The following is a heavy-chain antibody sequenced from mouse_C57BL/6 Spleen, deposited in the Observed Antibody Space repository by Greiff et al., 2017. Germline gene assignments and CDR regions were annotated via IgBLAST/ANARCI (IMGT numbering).Heavy chain of an antibody. Sequence: VQLQQSGPELVKPGASVKISCKASGYTFTDYYMNWVKQSHGKSLEWIGDINPNNGGTSYNQKFKGKATLAVDKSSSTAYMELRSLTSEDSAVYYCAREGYGSDDAMDYWGQGTSVTVSS. J-gene: IGHJ4*01. CDR1: GYTFTDYY. CDR2: INPNNGGT. CDR3: AREGYGSDDAMDY. D-gene: IGHD1-1*01. V-gene: IGHV1-26*01.